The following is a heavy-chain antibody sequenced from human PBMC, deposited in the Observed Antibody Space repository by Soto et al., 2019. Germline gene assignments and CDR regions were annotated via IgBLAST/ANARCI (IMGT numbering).Heavy chain of an antibody. J-gene: IGHJ4*02. V-gene: IGHV4-34*01. Sequence: SETLSLTCAVYGGSFSGYYWSWIRQPPGKGLEWIGEINHSGSTNYNPSLKSRVTISVDTSKNQFSLKLSSVTAADTAVYYCARGVNGTVTTDPPYFDYWGQGTLVTVSS. CDR2: INHSGST. CDR3: ARGVNGTVTTDPPYFDY. CDR1: GGSFSGYY. D-gene: IGHD4-17*01.